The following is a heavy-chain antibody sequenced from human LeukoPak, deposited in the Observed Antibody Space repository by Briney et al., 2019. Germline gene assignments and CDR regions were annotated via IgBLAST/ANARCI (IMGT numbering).Heavy chain of an antibody. CDR1: GFTVSGNY. CDR3: ARVKGGTRFDY. V-gene: IGHV3-53*01. Sequence: GGSLRLSCAASGFTVSGNYMSWVRQAPGKGLEWVSVIYSGGSTYYADSVKGRFTISRDNSKNTLYLQMNSLRAEVTAVYYCARVKGGTRFDYWGQGTLVTVSS. J-gene: IGHJ4*02. D-gene: IGHD2-8*01. CDR2: IYSGGST.